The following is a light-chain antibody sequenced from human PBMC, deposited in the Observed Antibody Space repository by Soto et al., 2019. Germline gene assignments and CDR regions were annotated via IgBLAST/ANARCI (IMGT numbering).Light chain of an antibody. CDR3: QQYNNWPPIT. J-gene: IGKJ5*01. Sequence: ILMTQSPSTLSLSPGEKATLSCRASQSISNNFAWFQQKPGQVPRLLVYGASTRATGIPARFSGSGSGTEFTLTISSLQSEDFAVYYCQQYNNWPPITFGQGTRLEIK. V-gene: IGKV3-15*01. CDR2: GAS. CDR1: QSISNN.